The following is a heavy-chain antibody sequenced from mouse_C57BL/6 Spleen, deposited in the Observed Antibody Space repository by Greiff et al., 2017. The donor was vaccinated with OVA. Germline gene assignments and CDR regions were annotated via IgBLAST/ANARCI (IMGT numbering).Heavy chain of an antibody. CDR1: GYTFTSYW. D-gene: IGHD2-4*01. V-gene: IGHV1-52*01. Sequence: QVQLQQPGAELVRPGSSVKLSCKASGYTFTSYWMHWVKQRPIQGLEWIGNIDPSDSETHYNQKFKDKATLTVDKSSSTDYMQISSLTSEASAVYYCARLPHYDYDPYSMDYWGQGTSVTVSS. J-gene: IGHJ4*01. CDR2: IDPSDSET. CDR3: ARLPHYDYDPYSMDY.